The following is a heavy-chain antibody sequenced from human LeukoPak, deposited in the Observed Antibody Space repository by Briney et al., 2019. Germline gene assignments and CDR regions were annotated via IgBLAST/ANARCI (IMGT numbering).Heavy chain of an antibody. CDR2: ISSNGRYI. V-gene: IGHV3-21*01. CDR3: ARDGLGSYDF. CDR1: GFDFSDYT. Sequence: GGSLRLSCAASGFDFSDYTINWVRQARGKGLEWVSSISSNGRYIYYGDSVKGRLNISIGNAKNSVYLHMNSLRAEDTAVYYCARDGLGSYDFWGQGTLVSVPS. J-gene: IGHJ4*02. D-gene: IGHD3-10*01.